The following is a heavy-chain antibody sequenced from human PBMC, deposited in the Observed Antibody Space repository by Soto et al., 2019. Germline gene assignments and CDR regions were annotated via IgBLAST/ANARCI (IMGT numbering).Heavy chain of an antibody. CDR1: GGTFSSYA. Sequence: QVQLVQSGAEVKKPGSSVKVSCKASGGTFSSYAISWVRQAPGQGLEWMGGIIPIFGTANYAQKFQGRVTITADESTSTAYIELSSLRSEDTAVYYCARSGNCGGDCYSGSYYWGQGTLVTVSS. CDR3: ARSGNCGGDCYSGSYY. J-gene: IGHJ4*02. D-gene: IGHD2-21*02. V-gene: IGHV1-69*01. CDR2: IIPIFGTA.